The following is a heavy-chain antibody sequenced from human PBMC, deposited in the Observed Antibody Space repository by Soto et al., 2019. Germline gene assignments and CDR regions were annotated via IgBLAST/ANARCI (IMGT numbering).Heavy chain of an antibody. V-gene: IGHV3-74*01. J-gene: IGHJ5*02. CDR1: GFTFSDYW. CDR2: INGDGSNA. Sequence: EVQLVESGGGLVQPGGSLRLSCAASGFTFSDYWMHWVRQVPGKGLVWLSRINGDGSNANYADYVRGRFTISRDNDNNTLNLQMNRLRAEDTAVYYCVISMTTLTIDWLDPWGQGTQVTVFS. CDR3: VISMTTLTIDWLDP. D-gene: IGHD4-17*01.